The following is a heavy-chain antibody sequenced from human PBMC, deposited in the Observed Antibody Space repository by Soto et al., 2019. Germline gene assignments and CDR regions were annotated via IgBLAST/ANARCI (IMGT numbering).Heavy chain of an antibody. V-gene: IGHV3-23*01. CDR1: GFTFSSYA. J-gene: IGHJ4*02. CDR2: ISGSGNTT. D-gene: IGHD4-17*01. CDR3: AKLKQAGLYGAVDS. Sequence: EVQVLESGGGLVQPGGSLRLSCAASGFTFSSYAMTWVRQAPGKGLEWVSGISGSGNTTYYRNSVKGRLTISRDNSNNTVFLQINSLRAEDTALYYCAKLKQAGLYGAVDSWGQGTLVTVSS.